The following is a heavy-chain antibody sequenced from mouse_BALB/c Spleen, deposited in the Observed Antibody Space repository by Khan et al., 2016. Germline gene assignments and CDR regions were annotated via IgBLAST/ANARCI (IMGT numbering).Heavy chain of an antibody. D-gene: IGHD1-1*01. Sequence: EVQLQESGPGLVKPSQSLSLTCTVTGYSITSDYAWNWIRQFPGNKLEWMGYISYSGSTSYNPSLKSRISITRDTSKNQFFLQLNSVTTEDTATYYCAPYYYGSEGFAYWGQGTLVTVSA. CDR3: APYYYGSEGFAY. V-gene: IGHV3-2*02. CDR2: ISYSGST. J-gene: IGHJ3*01. CDR1: GYSITSDYA.